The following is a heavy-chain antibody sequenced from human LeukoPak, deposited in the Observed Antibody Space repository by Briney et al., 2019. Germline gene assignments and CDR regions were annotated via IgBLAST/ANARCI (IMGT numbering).Heavy chain of an antibody. CDR1: GFTFSSYS. Sequence: GGSLSLSCTASGFTFSSYSMNWVRQAPGKGLEWVSSITSSSDYIYYADSVKGRFTISRDNAENSLHLQMNSLRADDTAVYYCAREFKSGYGMWAWGQGRLLTVSS. V-gene: IGHV3-21*01. J-gene: IGHJ5*02. D-gene: IGHD5-18*01. CDR2: ITSSSDYI. CDR3: AREFKSGYGMWA.